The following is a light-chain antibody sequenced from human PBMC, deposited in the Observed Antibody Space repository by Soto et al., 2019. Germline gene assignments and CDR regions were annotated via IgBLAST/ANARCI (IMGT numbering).Light chain of an antibody. CDR1: QSVSSTY. V-gene: IGKV3-20*01. J-gene: IGKJ1*01. CDR2: GAS. CDR3: QQYDSSWT. Sequence: EIVLTQSPGTLSLSPGERATLSCRASQSVSSTYLAWYQQKPGQAPRLLIYGASSRATGIPDRFSGSGSGTDFTLTISSLEPEDFAAYYCQQYDSSWTFGQGTKVEIK.